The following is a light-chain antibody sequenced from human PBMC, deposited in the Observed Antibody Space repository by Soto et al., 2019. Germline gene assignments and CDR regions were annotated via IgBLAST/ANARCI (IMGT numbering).Light chain of an antibody. Sequence: QSVLTQPPSVSGAPGQRVTISCTGSSSNIGAGYDVHWYQQLPGTAPKLLIYDDINRPSGVPDRFSGSKSGTSASLAITGLQAEDEADYYCQSVDSSRSRSVVFGGGTKVTVL. V-gene: IGLV1-40*01. CDR3: QSVDSSRSRSVV. J-gene: IGLJ2*01. CDR1: SSNIGAGYD. CDR2: DDI.